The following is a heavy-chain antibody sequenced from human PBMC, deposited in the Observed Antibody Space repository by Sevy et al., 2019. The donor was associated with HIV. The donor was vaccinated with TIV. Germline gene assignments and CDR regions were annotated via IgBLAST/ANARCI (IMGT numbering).Heavy chain of an antibody. V-gene: IGHV3-30-3*01. CDR1: GFTFSSYA. CDR3: AREGGDCSGGSCYLTYYYGMDV. Sequence: GGSLRLSCAASGFTFSSYAMHWVRQAPGKGLEWVAVISYDGSNKYYTDSVKGRFTISRDNSKNTLYLQMNSLRAEDTAVYYCAREGGDCSGGSCYLTYYYGMDVWGQGTTVTVSS. CDR2: ISYDGSNK. J-gene: IGHJ6*02. D-gene: IGHD2-15*01.